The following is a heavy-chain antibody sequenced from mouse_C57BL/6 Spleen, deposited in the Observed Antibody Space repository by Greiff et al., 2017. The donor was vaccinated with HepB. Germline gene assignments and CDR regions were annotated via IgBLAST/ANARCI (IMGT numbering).Heavy chain of an antibody. CDR2: IHPETGGT. J-gene: IGHJ4*01. D-gene: IGHD2-4*01. Sequence: VKLQESGAELVRPGASVTLSCKASGYTFTDYEMHWVKQTPEHGLEWIGAIHPETGGTVYNQKFKGKAILPADRSSSTAYMELRSLTSEDSAVYYCSSSGDYDGGAMDYWGQGTSVTVSS. CDR3: SSSGDYDGGAMDY. CDR1: GYTFTDYE. V-gene: IGHV1-15*01.